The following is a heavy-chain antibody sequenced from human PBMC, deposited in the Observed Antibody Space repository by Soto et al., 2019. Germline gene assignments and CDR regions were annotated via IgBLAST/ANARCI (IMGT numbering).Heavy chain of an antibody. J-gene: IGHJ6*02. Sequence: GASVKFSCKASGYTFTSYYMHWVRQAPGQGLEWMGIINPSGGSTSYAQKFQGRVTMTRDTSTSTVYMELSSLRSEDTAVYYCARQMIVVVITTRGYGMDVWGQGSTVTVSS. V-gene: IGHV1-46*01. CDR1: GYTFTSYY. CDR3: ARQMIVVVITTRGYGMDV. CDR2: INPSGGST. D-gene: IGHD3-22*01.